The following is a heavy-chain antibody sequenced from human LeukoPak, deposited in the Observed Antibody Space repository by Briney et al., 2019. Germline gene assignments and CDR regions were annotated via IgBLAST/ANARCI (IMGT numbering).Heavy chain of an antibody. CDR2: ISSSSSYI. J-gene: IGHJ4*02. CDR1: GFTFSTYS. CDR3: ARSYYYVSSDYYPIDY. V-gene: IGHV3-21*01. D-gene: IGHD3-22*01. Sequence: GGPLRLSCAASGFTFSTYSMNWVRQAPGKGLEWVSSISSSSSYIYYADSVKGRFTISRDNAKNSLYLQMNSLRAEDTAVYYCARSYYYVSSDYYPIDYWGQGTLVTVSS.